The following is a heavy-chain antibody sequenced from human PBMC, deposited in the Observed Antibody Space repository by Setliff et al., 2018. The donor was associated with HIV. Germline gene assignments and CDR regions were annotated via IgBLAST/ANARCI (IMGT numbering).Heavy chain of an antibody. CDR1: GFTFNTYR. V-gene: IGHV3-48*01. J-gene: IGHJ1*01. Sequence: GSLRLSCAASGFTFNTYRMNWVRQTPGKGLEWVSFISASGSSIFYADSVKGRFTISRDNDQNSVYLQMNRLTAGDTATYYCTREPTRYTNSPRGRYFQYWGQGTLVTVSS. CDR3: TREPTRYTNSPRGRYFQY. D-gene: IGHD2-2*02. CDR2: ISASGSSI.